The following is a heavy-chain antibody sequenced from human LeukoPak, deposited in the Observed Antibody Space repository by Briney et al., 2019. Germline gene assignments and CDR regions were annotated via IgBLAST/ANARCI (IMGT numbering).Heavy chain of an antibody. V-gene: IGHV1-2*02. CDR1: GSTFTGYY. Sequence: GALVKVSCTASGSTFTGYYIHSGRQSAGQGREGMGWIKPKIGGANYAQKFQGRVTMTRDTSNSTAYMELSRLRSDDPAVYYCARDKGPYSYADTPGGFDYWGQGTLVTVSS. D-gene: IGHD5-18*01. CDR2: IKPKIGGA. J-gene: IGHJ4*02. CDR3: ARDKGPYSYADTPGGFDY.